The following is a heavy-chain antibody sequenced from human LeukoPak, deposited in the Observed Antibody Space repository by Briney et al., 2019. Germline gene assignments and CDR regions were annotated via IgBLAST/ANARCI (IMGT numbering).Heavy chain of an antibody. V-gene: IGHV3-9*01. CDR1: GYTFDDYA. Sequence: GGSLRLPCEASGYTFDDYAMHWVRQAPGKGLEWVSAISWNSGSIGYADSVKGRFTISRDNGKNSLYLQMNSLRAEDTALYYCAKGHTYGLGESYLDFWGQGTLVSVSS. J-gene: IGHJ4*02. CDR3: AKGHTYGLGESYLDF. CDR2: ISWNSGSI. D-gene: IGHD5-18*01.